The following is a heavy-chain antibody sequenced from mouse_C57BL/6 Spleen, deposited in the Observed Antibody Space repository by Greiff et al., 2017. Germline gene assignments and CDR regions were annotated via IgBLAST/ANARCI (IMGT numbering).Heavy chain of an antibody. Sequence: QVQLQQSGAELVRPGASVTLSCKASGYPFTDYEMHWVKQTPVHGLEWIGAIDPETGGTAYNQKFKGKAILTADKSSSTAYMELRSLTSEDSAVYYCTRWYYGRGGAMDYWGQGTSVTVSS. CDR3: TRWYYGRGGAMDY. CDR1: GYPFTDYE. J-gene: IGHJ4*01. V-gene: IGHV1-15*01. CDR2: IDPETGGT. D-gene: IGHD1-1*01.